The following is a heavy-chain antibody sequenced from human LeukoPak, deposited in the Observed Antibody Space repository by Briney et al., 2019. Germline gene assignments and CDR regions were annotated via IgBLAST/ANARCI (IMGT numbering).Heavy chain of an antibody. Sequence: GGSLRLSCAASGFTFSSYAMSWVRQAPGKGLEWVSVISGSGGTTDYAESVKGRFTIPRDNSKNTLYLQMNSLRAEDTAVYYCAIRGSSGWYGPFDYWGQGTLVTVSS. CDR1: GFTFSSYA. D-gene: IGHD6-19*01. J-gene: IGHJ4*02. V-gene: IGHV3-23*01. CDR2: ISGSGGTT. CDR3: AIRGSSGWYGPFDY.